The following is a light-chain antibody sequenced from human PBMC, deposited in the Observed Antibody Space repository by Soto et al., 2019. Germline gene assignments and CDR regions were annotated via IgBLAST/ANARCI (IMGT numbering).Light chain of an antibody. CDR3: QQYNTYSQT. J-gene: IGKJ1*01. CDR1: QRISNW. Sequence: DIQMTQSPSTLSASLGDRVTITCLTSQRISNWLAWYQQKPGKAPKLLIYDVSSLQSGVPSRFSGSGSGTEFTLTISSLQPDDFATYYCQQYNTYSQTFGQGTKVDIK. CDR2: DVS. V-gene: IGKV1-5*01.